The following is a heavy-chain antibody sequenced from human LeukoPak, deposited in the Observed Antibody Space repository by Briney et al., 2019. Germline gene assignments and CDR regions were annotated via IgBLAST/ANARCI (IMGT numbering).Heavy chain of an antibody. Sequence: PGGSLRLSCAASGFTFSSYGMHWVRQAPGKGLEWVAVISYDGSNKYYADSVKGRFTISRDNSKNTLSLQVNSLRAEDTAVYYCARVGCSSTSCYNGGFFDYWGQGTLVTVSS. CDR3: ARVGCSSTSCYNGGFFDY. J-gene: IGHJ4*02. CDR1: GFTFSSYG. V-gene: IGHV3-30*03. D-gene: IGHD2-2*02. CDR2: ISYDGSNK.